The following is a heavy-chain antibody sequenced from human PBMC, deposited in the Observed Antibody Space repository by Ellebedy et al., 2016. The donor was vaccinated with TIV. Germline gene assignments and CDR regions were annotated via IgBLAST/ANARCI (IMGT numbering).Heavy chain of an antibody. J-gene: IGHJ4*02. V-gene: IGHV4-39*01. CDR3: ARASLLYGWVNWLPT. Sequence: MPGGSLRLSCTVSGGSISRDSYYWGWIRQSPGTGLEYLGCIFYSGTTYYSPCLKSRASIFVDTSKSQFSLKLNSGTAADTAVYYCARASLLYGWVNWLPTWGQGTLVTVSS. D-gene: IGHD2-8*02. CDR2: IFYSGTT. CDR1: GGSISRDSYY.